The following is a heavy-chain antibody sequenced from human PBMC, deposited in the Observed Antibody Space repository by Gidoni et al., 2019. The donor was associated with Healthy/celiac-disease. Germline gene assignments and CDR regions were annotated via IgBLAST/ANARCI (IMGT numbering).Heavy chain of an antibody. J-gene: IGHJ6*03. CDR3: ARGGGNYYYYMDV. CDR2: IYYSGST. Sequence: QVQLQESGPGLVKPSQTLSLTCTVSGGPISSGGYYWSWIRQHPGKGLEWIGYIYYSGSTYYNPSLKSRVTISVDTSKNQFSLKLSSVTAADTAVYYCARGGGNYYYYMDVWGKGTTVTVSS. CDR1: GGPISSGGYY. V-gene: IGHV4-31*03.